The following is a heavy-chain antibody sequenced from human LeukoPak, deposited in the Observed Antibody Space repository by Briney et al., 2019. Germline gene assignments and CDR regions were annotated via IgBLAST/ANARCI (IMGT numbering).Heavy chain of an antibody. D-gene: IGHD6-19*01. V-gene: IGHV3-21*01. CDR1: GFPFSRAW. Sequence: AGSLRLSCAVFGAGFPFSRAWMSWVLQAPAKGLEWVSSISSSSSYIYYADSVKGRFTISRDNAKNSLYLQMNSLRAEDTAVYYCARGRSSSGLIDYWGQGTLVTVSS. CDR3: ARGRSSSGLIDY. J-gene: IGHJ4*02. CDR2: ISSSSSYI.